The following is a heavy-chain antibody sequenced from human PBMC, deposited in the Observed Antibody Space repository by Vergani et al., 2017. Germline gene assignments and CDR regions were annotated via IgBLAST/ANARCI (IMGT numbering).Heavy chain of an antibody. V-gene: IGHV3-30*03. CDR1: GFTFSSYG. J-gene: IGHJ4*02. CDR2: ISYDGSNK. D-gene: IGHD1-26*01. CDR3: ASLDIVGATNPDY. Sequence: VQLVESGGGLVKPGGSLRLSCAASGFTFSSYGMHWVRQAPGKGLEWVAVISYDGSNKYYADSVKGRFTISRDKSKNTLYLQMNSLRAEDTAVYYCASLDIVGATNPDYWGQGTLVTVSS.